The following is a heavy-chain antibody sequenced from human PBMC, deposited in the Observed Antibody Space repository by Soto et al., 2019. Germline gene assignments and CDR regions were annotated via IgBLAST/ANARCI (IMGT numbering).Heavy chain of an antibody. Sequence: QVQLQESGPGLVKPSQTLSLTCTVSGGSISSGDYYWSWIRQPPGKGLEWIGYIYYSGSTYYNPYLKSRVTISVDTSKNQFSLKLSSVTAADTAVYYCARGNYYDSSGYYYGFDYWGQGTLVTVSS. CDR2: IYYSGST. CDR3: ARGNYYDSSGYYYGFDY. D-gene: IGHD3-22*01. V-gene: IGHV4-30-4*01. CDR1: GGSISSGDYY. J-gene: IGHJ4*02.